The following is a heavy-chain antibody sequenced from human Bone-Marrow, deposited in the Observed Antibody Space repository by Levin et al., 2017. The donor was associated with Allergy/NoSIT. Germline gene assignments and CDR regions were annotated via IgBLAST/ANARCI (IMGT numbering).Heavy chain of an antibody. Sequence: PGESLKISCKASGYTFTNYDISWVRQAIGQGLEWAGWMNPNRGNTAYAQKFLGRFTMTRDTSIGNAYMELSSLTSEATAVYYCAQRTGAGVLDNWGQGVLVTVSS. D-gene: IGHD6-19*01. J-gene: IGHJ4*02. CDR2: MNPNRGNT. CDR1: GYTFTNYD. CDR3: AQRTGAGVLDN. V-gene: IGHV1-8*01.